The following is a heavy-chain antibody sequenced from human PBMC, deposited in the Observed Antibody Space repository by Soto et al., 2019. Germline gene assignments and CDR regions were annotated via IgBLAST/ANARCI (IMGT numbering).Heavy chain of an antibody. CDR3: ANPIPKTGTTFGF. Sequence: QLLESGGSFVQPGGSLRLSCVASGFTFSNFAMAWVRQAPGEGLEWVSAISGSGDDTFYADSMKGRFTISRDNSKDTLYLQINSLRAEDTAVYYCANPIPKTGTTFGFWGQGTLVTVSS. D-gene: IGHD1-1*01. CDR1: GFTFSNFA. CDR2: ISGSGDDT. J-gene: IGHJ4*02. V-gene: IGHV3-23*01.